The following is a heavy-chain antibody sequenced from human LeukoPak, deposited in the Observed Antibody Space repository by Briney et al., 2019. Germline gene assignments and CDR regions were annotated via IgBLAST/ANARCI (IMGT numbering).Heavy chain of an antibody. CDR2: ISSSGGST. CDR3: AKDMVATYYYYMDV. CDR1: GFTFSSYA. J-gene: IGHJ6*03. Sequence: GGSLRLSCAASGFTFSSYAMSWVRQAPGKGLEWVSAISSSGGSTYYADSVKGRFTISRDNSKNTLYLQMNSLRAEDTAVYYCAKDMVATYYYYMDVWGKGTTVTVTS. D-gene: IGHD5-12*01. V-gene: IGHV3-23*01.